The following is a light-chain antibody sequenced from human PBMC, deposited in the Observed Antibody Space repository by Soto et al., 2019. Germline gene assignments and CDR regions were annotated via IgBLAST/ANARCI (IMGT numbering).Light chain of an antibody. CDR2: NTN. CDR1: SGSVSTNYY. J-gene: IGLJ2*01. Sequence: QTVVTQESSFSVSPGGTVTLTCGLNSGSVSTNYYPSWYQQTPGQAPRTLIYNTNTRSSGVPDRFSGSILGNKAALTIPGAQANDESDYYCVLYMGSGIWVFGGGTKLTVL. V-gene: IGLV8-61*01. CDR3: VLYMGSGIWV.